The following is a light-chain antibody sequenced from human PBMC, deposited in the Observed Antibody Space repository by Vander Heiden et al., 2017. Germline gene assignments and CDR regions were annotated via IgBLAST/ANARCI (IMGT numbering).Light chain of an antibody. J-gene: IGKJ4*01. CDR3: QHSDNTPIT. V-gene: IGKV1-39*01. CDR2: AAS. Sequence: DFQMTQSPSSLSASVGDRVTITCRASQSISDYVNWYQHKPGKAPKLLIYAASKSHSGVPSRFSGSGSGTDFTLSISKLQPEDYATYYCQHSDNTPITFGGGTKVEIK. CDR1: QSISDY.